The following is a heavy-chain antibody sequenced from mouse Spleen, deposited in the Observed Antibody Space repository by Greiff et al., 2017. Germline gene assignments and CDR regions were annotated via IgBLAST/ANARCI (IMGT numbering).Heavy chain of an antibody. CDR2: IYPGSGST. J-gene: IGHJ4*01. CDR3: TREGNSLAGDY. V-gene: IGHV1S22*01. CDR1: GYTFTSYW. D-gene: IGHD2-1*01. Sequence: LKQPGSELVRPGASVKLSCKASGYTFTSYWMHWVKQRHGQGLEWIGNIYPGSGSTNYDEKFKSKGTLTVDTSSSTAYMHLSSLTSEDSAVYYCTREGNSLAGDYWGQGTSVTVSS.